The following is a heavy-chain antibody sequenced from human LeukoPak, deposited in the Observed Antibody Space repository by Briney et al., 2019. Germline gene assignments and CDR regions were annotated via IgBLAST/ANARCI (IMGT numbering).Heavy chain of an antibody. J-gene: IGHJ5*01. CDR2: INANSGTT. CDR3: AKPVSGGLAVTADWFHP. Sequence: GGSLRLSCAASGFAFSFYAMSWLRQPPGKGLEWVSTINANSGTTSYAASVRGRFTISRDNSKNTLYLQVNTLRADDTATYYCAKPVSGGLAVTADWFHPWGQGTLVTVSS. V-gene: IGHV3-23*01. D-gene: IGHD6-19*01. CDR1: GFAFSFYA.